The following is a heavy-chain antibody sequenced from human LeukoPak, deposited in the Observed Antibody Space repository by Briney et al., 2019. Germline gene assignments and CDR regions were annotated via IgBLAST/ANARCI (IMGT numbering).Heavy chain of an antibody. Sequence: SETLSLTCTVSGGSISNYYWNWIRQPPGKGLEWIGYIYYSGSTNYNPSLQSRVTISVDTSRNQFSLKLSSVTAADTAMYYCARAPIRYRSAGTCYSHFDYWGQGTLVTVSS. CDR2: IYYSGST. J-gene: IGHJ4*02. CDR1: GGSISNYY. D-gene: IGHD2-15*01. CDR3: ARAPIRYRSAGTCYSHFDY. V-gene: IGHV4-59*01.